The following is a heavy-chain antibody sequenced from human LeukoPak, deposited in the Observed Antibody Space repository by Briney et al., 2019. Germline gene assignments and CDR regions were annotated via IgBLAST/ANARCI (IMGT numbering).Heavy chain of an antibody. J-gene: IGHJ4*02. D-gene: IGHD3-9*01. Sequence: ASVKVFCKASGYTFTGYYMQWVPPAPGQGLELMGWINPNSGGTNYAQKFQGRVTMTRDTSISTAYMELSRLRSDDTAVYYCARVGVRYFDRGAGSDYWGEGTLVTVLS. CDR3: ARVGVRYFDRGAGSDY. CDR2: INPNSGGT. V-gene: IGHV1-2*02. CDR1: GYTFTGYY.